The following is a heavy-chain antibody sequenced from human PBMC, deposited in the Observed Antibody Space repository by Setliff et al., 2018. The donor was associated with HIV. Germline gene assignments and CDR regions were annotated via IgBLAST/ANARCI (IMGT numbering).Heavy chain of an antibody. CDR2: IYYNGNT. CDR3: AEGVGAGYYFDY. Sequence: PSETLSLTCTVSGGFISSRYWSWIRQPPGKGPEWIGTIYYNGNTNYSPSLKSRVTISEDTSKKQVSLKLRSVTAADTAVYYCAEGVGAGYYFDYWGQGKLVTVSS. V-gene: IGHV4-59*11. D-gene: IGHD3-16*01. J-gene: IGHJ4*02. CDR1: GGFISSRY.